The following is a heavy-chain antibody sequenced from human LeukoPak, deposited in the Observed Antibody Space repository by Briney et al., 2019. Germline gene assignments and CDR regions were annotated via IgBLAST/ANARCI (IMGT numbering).Heavy chain of an antibody. J-gene: IGHJ4*02. Sequence: GGSLRLSCAASGFTFSSYSMNWVRQAPGKGLEWVSSISSSSSYIYYADSVKGRFTISRDNAKNSLYLQMNSLRAEDTAVYYCASASGWYQDYWGQGTLVTVSS. CDR2: ISSSSSYI. CDR1: GFTFSSYS. V-gene: IGHV3-21*01. D-gene: IGHD6-19*01. CDR3: ASASGWYQDY.